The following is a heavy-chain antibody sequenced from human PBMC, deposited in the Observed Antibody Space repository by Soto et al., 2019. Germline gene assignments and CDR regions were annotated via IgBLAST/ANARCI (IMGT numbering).Heavy chain of an antibody. CDR3: ARELIVGPAEYFQH. D-gene: IGHD1-26*01. Sequence: EVQLVDSGGDLVQPGGSLRLSCAVSGFIFSNSSMSWVRQAPGKGLEWVANINRDGSQMFYVDSVKGRFTISRDNAKNSLYLQMNSLRVEDTAVYYCARELIVGPAEYFQHWGQGTLVTVSS. CDR2: INRDGSQM. CDR1: GFIFSNSS. J-gene: IGHJ1*01. V-gene: IGHV3-7*01.